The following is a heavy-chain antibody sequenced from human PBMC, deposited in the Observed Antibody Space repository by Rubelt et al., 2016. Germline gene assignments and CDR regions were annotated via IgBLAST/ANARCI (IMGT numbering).Heavy chain of an antibody. CDR2: VYYSGTT. D-gene: IGHD2-2*01. CDR1: GGSISDNY. Sequence: QLQLQESGPGLVKPSETLSLTCTFSGGSISDNYWSWIRHLPGKGLEWIGCVYYSGTTIYNPSLKSRVSISVDTSKTQFSLVLRSVIAADSAVYYCTTEYPPGGIDYWGQVVLVTVSS. CDR3: TTEYPPGGIDY. V-gene: IGHV4-59*01. J-gene: IGHJ4*02.